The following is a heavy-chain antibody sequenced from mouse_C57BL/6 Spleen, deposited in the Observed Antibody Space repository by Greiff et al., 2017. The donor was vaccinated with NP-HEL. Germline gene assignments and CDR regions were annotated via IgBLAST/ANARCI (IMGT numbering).Heavy chain of an antibody. CDR1: GFTFSSYA. CDR2: ISDGGSYT. CDR3: ARGYYYGSSYGWFAY. Sequence: DVKLVESGGGLVKPGGSLKLSCAASGFTFSSYAMSWVRQTPEKRLEWVATISDGGSYTYYPDNVKGRFTISRDNAKNNLYLQMSHLKSEDTAMYYCARGYYYGSSYGWFAYWGQGTLVTVSA. J-gene: IGHJ3*01. D-gene: IGHD1-1*01. V-gene: IGHV5-4*03.